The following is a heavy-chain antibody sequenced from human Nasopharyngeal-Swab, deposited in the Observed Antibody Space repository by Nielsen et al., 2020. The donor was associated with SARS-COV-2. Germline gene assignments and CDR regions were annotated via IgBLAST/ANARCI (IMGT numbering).Heavy chain of an antibody. CDR1: GYTFTSYG. Sequence: VKVSCKASGYTFTSYGISWVRQAPGQGLEWMGWISAYNGNTNYAQKLQGRVTMTTGTSTSTAYMELRSLRSADTTVYYCARDDSSNYDFWSGYYTSFDYWGQGTLVTVSS. J-gene: IGHJ4*02. CDR2: ISAYNGNT. D-gene: IGHD3-3*01. V-gene: IGHV1-18*01. CDR3: ARDDSSNYDFWSGYYTSFDY.